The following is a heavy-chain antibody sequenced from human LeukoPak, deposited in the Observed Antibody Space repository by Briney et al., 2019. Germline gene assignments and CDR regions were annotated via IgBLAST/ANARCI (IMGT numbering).Heavy chain of an antibody. CDR2: IIPIFGTA. CDR3: ATRPPYCSSTSCYQYDY. CDR1: GGTFSSSA. D-gene: IGHD2-2*01. J-gene: IGHJ4*02. V-gene: IGHV1-69*05. Sequence: SVKVSCKASGGTFSSSAISWVRQAPGQGLEWMGGIIPIFGTANYAQKFQGRVTITTDESTSTAYMELSSLRSDDTAVYYCATRPPYCSSTSCYQYDYWGQGTLVTVSS.